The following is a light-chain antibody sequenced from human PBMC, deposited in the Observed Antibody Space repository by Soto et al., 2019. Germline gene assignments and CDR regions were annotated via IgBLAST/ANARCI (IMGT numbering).Light chain of an antibody. V-gene: IGLV3-21*02. CDR3: SSYAGTKTLV. J-gene: IGLJ2*01. CDR2: DDY. Sequence: SYELTQPPSVSVAPGQTARITCGGNNIGSKSVHWYQQKPGQAPVLVVYDDYDRPSWIPERFSGSKSGNTASLTVSGLQAGDEADYYCSSYAGTKTLVFGGGTKLTVL. CDR1: NIGSKS.